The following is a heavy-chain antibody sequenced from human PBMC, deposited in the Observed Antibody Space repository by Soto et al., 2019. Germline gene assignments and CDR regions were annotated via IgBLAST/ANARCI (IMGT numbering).Heavy chain of an antibody. CDR3: ARPTFYYGSGSWYYFDY. J-gene: IGHJ4*02. CDR1: GGSISSSSYY. V-gene: IGHV4-39*01. D-gene: IGHD3-10*01. CDR2: IYYSGST. Sequence: SETLSLTCTVSGGSISSSSYYWGWIRQPPGKGLEWIGSIYYSGSTYYNPSLKSRVTISVDTSKNQFSLKLSSVTAADTAVYYCARPTFYYGSGSWYYFDYWGQGTLVTVS.